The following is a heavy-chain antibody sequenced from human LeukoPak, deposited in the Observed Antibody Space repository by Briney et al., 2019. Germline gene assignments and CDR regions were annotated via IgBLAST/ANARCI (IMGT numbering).Heavy chain of an antibody. CDR3: ARDEGNTMVRGVILYYFDF. CDR1: GYTFTGYY. D-gene: IGHD3-10*01. CDR2: INPNSGGT. J-gene: IGHJ4*02. V-gene: IGHV1-2*02. Sequence: GASVKVSRKASGYTFTGYYMHWVRQAPGQGLEWMGWINPNSGGTNYAQKFQGRVTMTRDTSISTAYMELSRLRSDDTAVYYCARDEGNTMVRGVILYYFDFWGQGTLVTVSS.